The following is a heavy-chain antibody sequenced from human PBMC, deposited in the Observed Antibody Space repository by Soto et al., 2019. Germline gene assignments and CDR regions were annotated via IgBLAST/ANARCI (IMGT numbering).Heavy chain of an antibody. D-gene: IGHD6-13*01. CDR3: ARVRRYSARPDAFDI. CDR1: GGSISTYY. J-gene: IGHJ3*02. CDR2: IYNSGST. V-gene: IGHV4-59*01. Sequence: QVQLQESGPGLVKPSETLSLTCTVSGGSISTYYWSWVRQPPGKGLELIGYIYNSGSTNYNPSLKSRVTISVDTSTNQFSLNLSSVTAADTAVYYCARVRRYSARPDAFDIWGQGTMDTVSS.